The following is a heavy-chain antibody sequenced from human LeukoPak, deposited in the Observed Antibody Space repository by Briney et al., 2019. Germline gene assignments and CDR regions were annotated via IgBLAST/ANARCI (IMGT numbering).Heavy chain of an antibody. V-gene: IGHV1-69*04. J-gene: IGHJ6*02. CDR1: GGTFTSYA. Sequence: SVKVSCKASGGTFTSYAISWVRQAPGQGLEWMGRIIPIFGIANYAQKFQGRVTITADKSTSTAYMELSSLRSEDTAVYYCARDPSRRIAAAAPGGMDVWGQGTTVTVSS. CDR3: ARDPSRRIAAAAPGGMDV. D-gene: IGHD6-13*01. CDR2: IIPIFGIA.